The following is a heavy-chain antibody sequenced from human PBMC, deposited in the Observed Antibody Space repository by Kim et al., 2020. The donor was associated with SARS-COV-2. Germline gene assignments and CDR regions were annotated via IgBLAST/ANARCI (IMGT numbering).Heavy chain of an antibody. Sequence: SVKVFCKASGGTFGTYTITWVRQAPGQGLEWMGGIIPIFGTPDYAQNFKGRVTISVDETTGTAYMELSSLRSEDTAVYYCAKKEIVGPLDCWGQGTLVTVSS. J-gene: IGHJ4*02. CDR3: AKKEIVGPLDC. CDR2: IIPIFGTP. D-gene: IGHD2-15*01. CDR1: GGTFGTYT. V-gene: IGHV1-69*13.